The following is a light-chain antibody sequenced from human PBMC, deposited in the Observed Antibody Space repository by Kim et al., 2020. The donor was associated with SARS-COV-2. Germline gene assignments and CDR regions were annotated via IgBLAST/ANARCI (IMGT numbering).Light chain of an antibody. CDR2: DVS. V-gene: IGLV2-14*03. J-gene: IGLJ2*01. Sequence: GHSIPTACTGSSGDVGGYNYVSWYQQHPGKAPKLMIYDVSNRPSGVSNRFSGSKSGNTASLTISGLQAEDEADYYCSSYTSSSTVVFGGGTQLTVL. CDR3: SSYTSSSTVV. CDR1: SGDVGGYNY.